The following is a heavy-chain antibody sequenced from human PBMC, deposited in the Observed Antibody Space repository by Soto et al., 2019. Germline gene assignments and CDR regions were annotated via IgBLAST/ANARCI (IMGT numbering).Heavy chain of an antibody. D-gene: IGHD3-9*01. CDR2: INHSGST. V-gene: IGHV4-34*01. Sequence: SETLSLTCAVYGGSFSGYYWSWIRQPPGKGLEWIGEINHSGSTNYNPSLKSRVTISVDTSKNQFSLKLSSVTAADTAVYYCARGFVTRWRYGERLDPWGQGTLVTVSS. CDR3: ARGFVTRWRYGERLDP. CDR1: GGSFSGYY. J-gene: IGHJ5*02.